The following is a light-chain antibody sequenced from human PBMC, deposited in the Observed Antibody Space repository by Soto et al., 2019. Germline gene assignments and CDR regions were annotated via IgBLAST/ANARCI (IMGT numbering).Light chain of an antibody. V-gene: IGKV3-20*01. Sequence: EIVLTRSPGTLSLSPGERATLSCRASQSVTSNYLAWYQQKPGQAPRLLIYGASSRATGIPDRFSGSGSGTVFTLTISRLEPEDFAVYYCQQYGSSPYTFGQGTKLEI. CDR3: QQYGSSPYT. J-gene: IGKJ2*01. CDR1: QSVTSNY. CDR2: GAS.